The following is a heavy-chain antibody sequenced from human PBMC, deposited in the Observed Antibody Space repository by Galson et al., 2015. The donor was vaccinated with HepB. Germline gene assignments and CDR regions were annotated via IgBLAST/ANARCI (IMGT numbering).Heavy chain of an antibody. V-gene: IGHV1-18*04. CDR3: ARAGPPYSSTWRGNWFAP. CDR1: GYTFTSYN. D-gene: IGHD6-13*01. CDR2: ISTYNGNT. J-gene: IGHJ5*02. Sequence: SVKVSCKASGYTFTSYNIIWVRQAPRQGLEWMGWISTYNGNTNYAQKLQGRVTMTTDTSTSTAYMELRSLRSDDTAVYYCARAGPPYSSTWRGNWFAPWGQGTLVTVSS.